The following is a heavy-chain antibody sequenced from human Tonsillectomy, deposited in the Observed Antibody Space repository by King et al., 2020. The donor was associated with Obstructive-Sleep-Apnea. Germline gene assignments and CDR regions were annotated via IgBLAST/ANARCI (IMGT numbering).Heavy chain of an antibody. Sequence: QLQESGPGLVKPSQTLFLTCTVSGGSISSGDYYWSWIRQPPGKGLEGIGYIYYSGSTYYNPSLKSRVTISVDTSKNQFSLTLNSVTAADTAVYYCARYRASAVRGVIMGFDYWGQGTLVTVSS. J-gene: IGHJ4*02. CDR1: GGSISSGDYY. D-gene: IGHD3-10*01. V-gene: IGHV4-30-4*01. CDR3: ARYRASAVRGVIMGFDY. CDR2: IYYSGST.